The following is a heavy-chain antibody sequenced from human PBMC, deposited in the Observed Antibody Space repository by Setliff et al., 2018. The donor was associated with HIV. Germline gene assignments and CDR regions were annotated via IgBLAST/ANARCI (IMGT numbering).Heavy chain of an antibody. V-gene: IGHV1-18*01. CDR1: GYRFTSHG. CDR2: ISTFSDNI. CDR3: AVAGSGDFDI. Sequence: ASVKVSCKASGYRFTSHGISWVRQAPGQGLEWMGWISTFSDNIHYAQNLQGRVTMTRDTSASTAYMELRSLRSDDTAVYYCAVAGSGDFDIWGQGTMVTVSS. D-gene: IGHD2-15*01. J-gene: IGHJ3*02.